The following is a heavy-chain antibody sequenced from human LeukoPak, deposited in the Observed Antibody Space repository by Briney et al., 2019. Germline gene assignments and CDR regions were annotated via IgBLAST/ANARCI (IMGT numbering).Heavy chain of an antibody. CDR2: IYHSGST. CDR3: ARGGGYCSSTSCFYYYYYGMDV. J-gene: IGHJ6*04. Sequence: SETLSLSCAVSGYSISSGYYWGWIRQPPGKGLEWIGSIYHSGSTYYNPSLKSRVTISVDTSKNQFSLKLSSVTAADTAVHYCARGGGYCSSTSCFYYYYYGMDVWGKGTTVTVSS. D-gene: IGHD2-2*01. CDR1: GYSISSGYY. V-gene: IGHV4-38-2*01.